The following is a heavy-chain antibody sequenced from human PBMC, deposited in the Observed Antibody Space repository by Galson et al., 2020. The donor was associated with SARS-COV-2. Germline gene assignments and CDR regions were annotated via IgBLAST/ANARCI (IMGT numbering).Heavy chain of an antibody. CDR2: MSSDGSNI. D-gene: IGHD2-8*01. CDR3: PRGAGGYCTHGVCSPSGY. Sequence: TGGSLRLSCAASGFTFSTYAMHWVRQAPGKGLQWVAVMSSDGSNIYYADSVKGRFTISRDNSKNTLYLQMNSLRPGDTAVYYCPRGAGGYCTHGVCSPSGYWGQGTLVTVSS. J-gene: IGHJ4*02. CDR1: GFTFSTYA. V-gene: IGHV3-30-3*01.